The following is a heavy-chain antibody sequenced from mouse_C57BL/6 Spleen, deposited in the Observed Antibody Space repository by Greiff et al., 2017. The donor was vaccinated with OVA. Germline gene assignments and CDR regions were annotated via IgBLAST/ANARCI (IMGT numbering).Heavy chain of an antibody. CDR2: IDPSVSYT. Sequence: QVQLQQPGAELVKPGASVKLSCKASGYTFTSYWMQWVKQRPGQGLEWIGEIDPSVSYTNYNQKFKGKATLTVDTSSSTAYMQLSSLTSEDSAVYYCARWGLSHYYGSSYVDYWGQGTTLTVSS. D-gene: IGHD1-1*01. J-gene: IGHJ2*01. CDR3: ARWGLSHYYGSSYVDY. CDR1: GYTFTSYW. V-gene: IGHV1-50*01.